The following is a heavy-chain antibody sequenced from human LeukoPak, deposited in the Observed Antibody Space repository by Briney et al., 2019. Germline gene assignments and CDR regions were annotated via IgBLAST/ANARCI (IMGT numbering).Heavy chain of an antibody. V-gene: IGHV1-8*01. CDR3: ARDRTQPAAGSAFDI. CDR1: GYTFTSYD. Sequence: GASVKVSCKASGYTFTSYDINWVRQATGQGLEWMGWMNPNGGNTGYAQKFQGRVTMTRNTSISTAYMELRSLRSDDTAVYYCARDRTQPAAGSAFDIWGQGTMVTVSS. J-gene: IGHJ3*02. CDR2: MNPNGGNT. D-gene: IGHD6-25*01.